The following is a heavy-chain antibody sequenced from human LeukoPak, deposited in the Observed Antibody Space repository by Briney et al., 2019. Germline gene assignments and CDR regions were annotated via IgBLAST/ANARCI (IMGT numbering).Heavy chain of an antibody. D-gene: IGHD2-2*01. CDR2: IYYSGAT. CDR3: ARIQSSASPFDY. J-gene: IGHJ4*02. Sequence: SETLSLTCTVSGSSIRSYYWSWIRQPPGKRLEWIGYIYYSGATTRNPFLESRVTISLDASKNQFSLRLSSVTAADTAVYYCARIQSSASPFDYWGQGTLVTVSS. CDR1: GSSIRSYY. V-gene: IGHV4-59*01.